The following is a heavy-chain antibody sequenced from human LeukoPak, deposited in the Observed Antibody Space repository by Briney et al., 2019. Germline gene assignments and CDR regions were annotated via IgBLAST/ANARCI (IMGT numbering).Heavy chain of an antibody. V-gene: IGHV4-59*01. CDR3: ARGKPLEPLDY. CDR1: GGSISSYY. D-gene: IGHD1-1*01. J-gene: IGHJ4*02. Sequence: SETLSLTCTVSGGSISSYYWSWIRQPPGKGLEWIGYIYHSGTTNYNPTLKSRVTISIDTSKTQFSLKLNSVTAADTAVYFCARGKPLEPLDYWGQGTLVTVSS. CDR2: IYHSGTT.